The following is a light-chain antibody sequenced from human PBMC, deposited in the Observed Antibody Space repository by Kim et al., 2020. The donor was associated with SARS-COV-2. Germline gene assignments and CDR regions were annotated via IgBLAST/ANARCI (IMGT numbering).Light chain of an antibody. J-gene: IGLJ2*01. CDR1: SLRTYY. CDR2: DKN. CDR3: NSRDNTANHPVV. Sequence: LGQTVRITCQGDSLRTYYASWYQQKPGQAPVLVIYDKNNRPSGIPDRFSASRSENTASLTITGAQAEDEADYYGNSRDNTANHPVVFGGGTRLTVL. V-gene: IGLV3-19*01.